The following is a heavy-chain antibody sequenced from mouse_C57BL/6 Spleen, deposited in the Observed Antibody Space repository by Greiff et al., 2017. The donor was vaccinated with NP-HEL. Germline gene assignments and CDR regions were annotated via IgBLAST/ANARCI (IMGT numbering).Heavy chain of an antibody. CDR1: GYTFTDYN. V-gene: IGHV1-22*01. CDR3: ASQTIQGLITTVVAGDY. D-gene: IGHD1-1*01. J-gene: IGHJ2*01. CDR2: INPNNGGT. Sequence: EVQLQQSGPELVKPGASVKMSCKASGYTFTDYNMHWVKQSHGKSLEWIGYINPNNGGTSYNQKFKGKATLTVNKSSSTAYMELRSLTSEDSAVYYCASQTIQGLITTVVAGDYWGQGTTLTVSS.